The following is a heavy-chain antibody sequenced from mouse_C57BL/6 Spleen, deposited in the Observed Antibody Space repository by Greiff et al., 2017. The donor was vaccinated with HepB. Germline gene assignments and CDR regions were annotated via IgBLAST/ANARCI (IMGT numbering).Heavy chain of an antibody. CDR2: IRSKSNNYAT. D-gene: IGHD2-1*01. V-gene: IGHV10-1*01. CDR1: GFSFNTYA. CDR3: VRQEIYYGNFYAMDY. J-gene: IGHJ4*01. Sequence: EVHLVESGGGLVQPKGSLKLSCAASGFSFNTYAMNWVRQAPGKGLEWVARIRSKSNNYATYYADSVKDRFTISRDDSESMLYLQMNNLKTEDTAMYYCVRQEIYYGNFYAMDYWGQGTSVTVSS.